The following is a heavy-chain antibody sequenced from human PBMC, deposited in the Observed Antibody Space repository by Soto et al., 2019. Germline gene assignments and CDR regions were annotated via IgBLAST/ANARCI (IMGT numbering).Heavy chain of an antibody. CDR1: GFSLSTSGVG. V-gene: IGHV2-5*01. J-gene: IGHJ4*02. D-gene: IGHD3-3*01. Sequence: GPTLVNPTQTLTLTCTFSGFSLSTSGVGVGWIRQPPGKALEWLALIYWNDDKRYSPSLKSRLTITKDTSKNQVVLTMTNMDPVDTATYYCAHITVLRFLEWPRPIAYWGQGTLVTVSS. CDR2: IYWNDDK. CDR3: AHITVLRFLEWPRPIAY.